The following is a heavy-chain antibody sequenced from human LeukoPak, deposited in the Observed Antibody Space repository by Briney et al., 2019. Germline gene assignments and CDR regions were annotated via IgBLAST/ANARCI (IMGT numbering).Heavy chain of an antibody. D-gene: IGHD1-1*01. CDR1: GFTFSSYS. V-gene: IGHV3-21*01. CDR3: ARGPALEPSPFDY. J-gene: IGHJ4*02. Sequence: PGGSLRLSCAASGFTFSSYSMNWVRQAPGKGLEWVSSISSSSSYIYYADSVKGRFTISRDNAKNSLYLQMNSLRAEDTAVYYCARGPALEPSPFDYWGQGTLVTVSS. CDR2: ISSSSSYI.